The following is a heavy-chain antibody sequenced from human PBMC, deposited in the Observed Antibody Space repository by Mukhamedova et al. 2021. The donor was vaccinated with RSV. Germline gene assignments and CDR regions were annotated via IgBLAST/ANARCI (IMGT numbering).Heavy chain of an antibody. V-gene: IGHV2-26*01. CDR2: IFSNDEK. J-gene: IGHJ4*02. D-gene: IGHD2-15*01. Sequence: ALEWLAHIFSNDEKSYSTSLKSRLTISKDTSKSQVVLTMTNMDPVDTATYYCERILSAWAATDLWGQGTWVPVPP. CDR3: ERILSAWAATDL.